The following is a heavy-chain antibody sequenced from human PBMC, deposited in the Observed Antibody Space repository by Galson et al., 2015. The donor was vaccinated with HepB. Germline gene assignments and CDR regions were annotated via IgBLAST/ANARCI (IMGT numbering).Heavy chain of an antibody. CDR3: AREVGEGGAFEI. Sequence: SLRLSCAASGFTVSSKFMSWVRQAPGMGLEWVSVIYSGGNTYYADSVKGRFTISRDNSKNTLYLQMNRLRAEDTAVYYCAREVGEGGAFEIWGQGTMLTVSS. CDR1: GFTVSSKF. V-gene: IGHV3-53*01. D-gene: IGHD3-10*01. CDR2: IYSGGNT. J-gene: IGHJ3*02.